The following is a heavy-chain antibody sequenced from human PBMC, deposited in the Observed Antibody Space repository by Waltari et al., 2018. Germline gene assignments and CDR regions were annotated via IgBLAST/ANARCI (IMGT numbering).Heavy chain of an antibody. CDR1: GGSISSYY. CDR2: IYYSGRT. V-gene: IGHV4-59*01. D-gene: IGHD6-13*01. Sequence: QVQLQESGPGLVKPSETLSLTCTVSGGSISSYYWSWIRQPPGKGLEWIGYIYYSGRTNYNPTLKSRVTRSVDTSKNQFSLKLSSVTAADTAVYYCARATGIAAAGPTLDYWGQGTLVTVSS. CDR3: ARATGIAAAGPTLDY. J-gene: IGHJ4*02.